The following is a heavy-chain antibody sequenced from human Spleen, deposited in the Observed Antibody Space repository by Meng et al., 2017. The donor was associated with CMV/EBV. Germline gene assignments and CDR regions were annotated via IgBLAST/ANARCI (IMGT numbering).Heavy chain of an antibody. J-gene: IGHJ6*02. Sequence: GESLKISCAASGFSFSDCYMTWIRQAPGKGLEWLSYISSSGSTIHYADSVKGRFTISRDNIKNSLYLQMNSLRAEDTAVYYCAKTLYYSSSWYGIYYYYGMDVWGQGTTVTVSS. V-gene: IGHV3-11*01. CDR1: GFSFSDCY. CDR3: AKTLYYSSSWYGIYYYYGMDV. D-gene: IGHD6-13*01. CDR2: ISSSGSTI.